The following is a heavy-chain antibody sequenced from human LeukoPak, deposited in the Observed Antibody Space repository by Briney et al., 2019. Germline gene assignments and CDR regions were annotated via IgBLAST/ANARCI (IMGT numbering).Heavy chain of an antibody. V-gene: IGHV3-66*02. D-gene: IGHD5-18*01. CDR2: IYSGGST. Sequence: GGSLRLSCAASGFTVSSNYMSWVRQAPGKGLEWVSVIYSGGSTYYADSVKGRSTISRDNSKNTLYLQMNSLRAEDTAVYYCYVDTAMGRGYWGQGTLVTVSS. CDR1: GFTVSSNY. CDR3: YVDTAMGRGY. J-gene: IGHJ4*02.